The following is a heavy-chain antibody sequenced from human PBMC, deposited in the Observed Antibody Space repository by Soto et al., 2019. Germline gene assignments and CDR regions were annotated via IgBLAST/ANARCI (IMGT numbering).Heavy chain of an antibody. CDR2: ISYDGNNR. Sequence: QVQLVESGGGVVQPGRSLRVSCAASXXTXXXYGIYWVRQAPGKGLEWVALISYDGNNREYGDSVKGRFTISRDNSKNTLYLQMNSLRVEDTAVYYCTFGDNSFDYWGQGTLVTVSS. CDR3: TFGDNSFDY. D-gene: IGHD1-20*01. CDR1: XXTXXXYG. J-gene: IGHJ4*02. V-gene: IGHV3-30*03.